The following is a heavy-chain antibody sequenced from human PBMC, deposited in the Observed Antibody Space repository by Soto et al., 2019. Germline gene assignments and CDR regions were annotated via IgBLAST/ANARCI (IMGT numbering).Heavy chain of an antibody. V-gene: IGHV4-59*08. CDR1: GGSISSYC. CDR3: GRQPGHCGSTTCFGYYSVDV. D-gene: IGHD2-2*01. J-gene: IGHJ6*02. Sequence: SETLSLTCTVSGGSISSYCWSWIRQPPGKGLEWIGYIYYSGSTNYNPSLKSRVTISVDTSKNQFSLKLSSVTAADTAVYYCGRQPGHCGSTTCFGYYSVDVWGQGTTVT. CDR2: IYYSGST.